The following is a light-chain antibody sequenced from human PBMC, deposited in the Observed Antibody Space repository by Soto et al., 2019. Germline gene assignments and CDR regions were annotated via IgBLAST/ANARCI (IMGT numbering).Light chain of an antibody. V-gene: IGLV2-14*01. CDR3: SSYTTVPSPQWV. J-gene: IGLJ3*02. CDR2: KVD. Sequence: QSVLTQPASVSGSPGQSITIPCSGRSSDLGGLNYVSWYQQHPGKVPKLFIYKVDNRPSGISDRFSASKSGNTASLTISGLQAEDEAHYYCSSYTTVPSPQWVFAGGTKLTVL. CDR1: SSDLGGLNY.